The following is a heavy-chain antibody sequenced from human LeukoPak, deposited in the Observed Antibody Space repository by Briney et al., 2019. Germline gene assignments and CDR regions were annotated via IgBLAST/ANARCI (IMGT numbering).Heavy chain of an antibody. V-gene: IGHV3-21*01. J-gene: IGHJ2*01. CDR1: GFTFSSYS. Sequence: GGSLRLSCAASGFTFSSYSMNWVRQAPGKGLERVSYFSTSSSHIYYADSVKGRFTISRDNAKNSLYLQMNSLRAEDTAIYYCAKALYWYFDLWGRGTMVTVSS. CDR2: FSTSSSHI. CDR3: AKALYWYFDL.